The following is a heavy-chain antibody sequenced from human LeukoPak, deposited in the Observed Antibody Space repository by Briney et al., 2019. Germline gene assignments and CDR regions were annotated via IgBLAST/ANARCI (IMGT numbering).Heavy chain of an antibody. CDR3: AKYYRESSGASPLDY. D-gene: IGHD3-22*01. CDR2: IRYDRSNK. Sequence: PGGSLRLSCVASGFSFSNYGMHWVRQAPGKGLEWVALIRYDRSNKYYADSVKGRFTISRDNSKNTLYLQMNSLRVEDTAVYYCAKYYRESSGASPLDYWGQGTRVTVSS. J-gene: IGHJ4*02. CDR1: GFSFSNYG. V-gene: IGHV3-30*02.